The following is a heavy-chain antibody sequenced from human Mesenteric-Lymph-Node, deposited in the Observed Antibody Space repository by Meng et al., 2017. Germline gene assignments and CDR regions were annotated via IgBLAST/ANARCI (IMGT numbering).Heavy chain of an antibody. Sequence: VRLVEAGGGVRQTGRSLGLSCAGSGFTFSTYAMHWVRQAPGKGLEWVAVISFDGSNKYADSVKGRFTISRDNSKNTLFLQMNSLRPDDTAVYYCATRGAGQGHYFDNWGQGTLVTVSS. CDR1: GFTFSTYA. V-gene: IGHV3-30*04. D-gene: IGHD6-19*01. CDR2: ISFDGSNK. CDR3: ATRGAGQGHYFDN. J-gene: IGHJ4*02.